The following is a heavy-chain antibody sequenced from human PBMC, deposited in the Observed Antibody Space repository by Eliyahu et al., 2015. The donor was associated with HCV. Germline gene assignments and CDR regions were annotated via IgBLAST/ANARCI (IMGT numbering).Heavy chain of an antibody. J-gene: IGHJ4*02. CDR1: GFTFSSYT. CDR3: VKVHGXAY. Sequence: EVQILESGGGLVQPGGSLRLSCAASGFTFSSYTMTWXRPAPGKGLXWVSTINXSGGRTYYTDSVKGRFTISXDNSKNTVYLQMXSLRAEDTAIYYCVKVHGXAYWGQGTLLTVSX. CDR2: INXSGGRT. V-gene: IGHV3-23*01. D-gene: IGHD4-17*01.